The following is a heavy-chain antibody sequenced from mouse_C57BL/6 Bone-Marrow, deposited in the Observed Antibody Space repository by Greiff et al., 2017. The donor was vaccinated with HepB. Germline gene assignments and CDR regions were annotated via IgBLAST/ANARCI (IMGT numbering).Heavy chain of an antibody. CDR2: INPSTGGT. J-gene: IGHJ1*03. CDR1: GYSFTGYY. Sequence: EVQLQQSGPELVKPGASVKISCKASGYSFTGYYMNWVKQSPEKSLEWIGEINPSTGGTTYNQKFKAKATLTVDKSSSTAYMQLKSLTSEDSAVYYCARSNPYYYGGSLWDFDVWGTGTTVTVSS. V-gene: IGHV1-42*01. CDR3: ARSNPYYYGGSLWDFDV. D-gene: IGHD1-1*01.